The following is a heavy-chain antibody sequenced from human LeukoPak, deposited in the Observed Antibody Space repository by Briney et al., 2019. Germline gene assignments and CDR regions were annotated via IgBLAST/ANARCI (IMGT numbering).Heavy chain of an antibody. V-gene: IGHV1-18*04. J-gene: IGHJ3*02. CDR1: GYTFTSYG. D-gene: IGHD3-9*01. CDR3: ARDGYYDILTGYQNSAFDI. CDR2: ISAYNGNT. Sequence: ASVKVSCKAYGYTFTSYGISWVRQAPGQGLEWMGWISAYNGNTNYAQKLQGRVTMTTDTSTSTAYMELRSLRSDDTAAYYCARDGYYDILTGYQNSAFDIWGQGTMVTVSS.